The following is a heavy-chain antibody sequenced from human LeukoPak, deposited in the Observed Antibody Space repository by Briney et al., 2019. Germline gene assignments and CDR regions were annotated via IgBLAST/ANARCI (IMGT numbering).Heavy chain of an antibody. J-gene: IGHJ6*03. Sequence: GGSLRLSCAASGFTFSSYTMHWVRQAPGEGLEWVAVISYDGSNKYYADSVKGRFTISRDNSKNSLYLHMNSLRAEDTAVYYCAREEVGPYYYYYYMDVWGKGTTVTVSS. CDR3: AREEVGPYYYYYYMDV. D-gene: IGHD2-15*01. CDR2: ISYDGSNK. V-gene: IGHV3-30*03. CDR1: GFTFSSYT.